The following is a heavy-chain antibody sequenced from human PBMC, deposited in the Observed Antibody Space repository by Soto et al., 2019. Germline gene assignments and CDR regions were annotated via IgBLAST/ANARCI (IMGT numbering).Heavy chain of an antibody. CDR2: ISDSGDGA. V-gene: IGHV3-23*01. CDR1: GITFSTYP. Sequence: EVQLLESGGGVVQPGGSLRLACEASGITFSTYPMSWVRQAPGKGLEWVSAISDSGDGAYYADSVKGRFTISRDNSKNTLYLQMNALRADDTAFYYCAKGRRPFSSGGPCYWTDDYWGQGTLVTVSS. J-gene: IGHJ4*02. CDR3: AKGRRPFSSGGPCYWTDDY. D-gene: IGHD2-21*02.